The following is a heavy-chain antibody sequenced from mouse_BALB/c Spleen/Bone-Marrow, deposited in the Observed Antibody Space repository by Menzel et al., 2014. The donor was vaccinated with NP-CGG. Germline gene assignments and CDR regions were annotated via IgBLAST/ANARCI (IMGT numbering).Heavy chain of an antibody. J-gene: IGHJ2*01. CDR2: ISSGSSTL. CDR3: TRGGNWDDFDY. V-gene: IGHV5-17*02. Sequence: EVQGVESGGGLVQPGGSRKLSCAASGFTFSSFGMHWVRQAPEKGLEWVAYISSGSSTLFYADTVKGRFTVSRDNPKNTLFLQMTRVRSQDTAMYYCTRGGNWDDFDYWGQGTTLTVSS. CDR1: GFTFSSFG. D-gene: IGHD4-1*01.